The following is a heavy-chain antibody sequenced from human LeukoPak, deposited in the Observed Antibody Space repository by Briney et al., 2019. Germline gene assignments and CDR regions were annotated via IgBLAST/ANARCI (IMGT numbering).Heavy chain of an antibody. D-gene: IGHD3-22*01. J-gene: IGHJ4*02. CDR2: IYPDDSDT. CDR3: ARSRNSSGYYYLI. CDR1: GYTFTNYW. Sequence: GESLKISCEASGYTFTNYWIGWVRQMPGKGLEWMGIIYPDDSDTKYSPSFQGQVTISADKSISTAYLQWSSLKAADTAMYYCARSRNSSGYYYLIWGQGTLVTVSS. V-gene: IGHV5-51*01.